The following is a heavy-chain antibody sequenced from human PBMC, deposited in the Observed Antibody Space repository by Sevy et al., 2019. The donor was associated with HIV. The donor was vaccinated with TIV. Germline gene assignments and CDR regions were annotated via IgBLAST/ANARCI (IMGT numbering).Heavy chain of an antibody. V-gene: IGHV1-69*13. CDR1: GGTFSSYA. Sequence: ASVKVSCKASGGTFSSYAISWVRQAPGQGLEWMGGIIPIFGTANYAQKFQGRVTITADESTSTAYMELSSLRSEDTAVYYCAREEKGPWPAAMPPSYSYYGMDVWGQGTTVTVSS. D-gene: IGHD2-2*01. J-gene: IGHJ6*02. CDR3: AREEKGPWPAAMPPSYSYYGMDV. CDR2: IIPIFGTA.